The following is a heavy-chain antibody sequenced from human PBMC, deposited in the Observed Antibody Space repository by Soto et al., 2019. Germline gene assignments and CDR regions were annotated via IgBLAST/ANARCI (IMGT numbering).Heavy chain of an antibody. CDR3: ARATAPWDISYDY. CDR2: IYYSGST. CDR1: GGSISSYY. J-gene: IGHJ4*02. V-gene: IGHV4-59*01. Sequence: SETLSLTCTVSGGSISSYYWSWIRQPPGKGLEWIGYIYYSGSTNYNPSLKSRVTISVDTSKNQFSLKLSSVTAADTAVYYCARATAPWDISYDYWGQGTLVTVSS. D-gene: IGHD2-15*01.